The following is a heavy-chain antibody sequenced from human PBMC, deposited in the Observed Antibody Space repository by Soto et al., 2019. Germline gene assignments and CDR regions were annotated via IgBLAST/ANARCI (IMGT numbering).Heavy chain of an antibody. D-gene: IGHD3-22*01. Sequence: PGGSLRLSCAASGFSFSDYTMNWVRQAPGKGLEWIAYISNDGSSTFYADSVEGRFTISRDNAKNSVYLLLNTLRVEDTAVYYCARRYYDSSGYPAWGHGTLVTVSS. CDR1: GFSFSDYT. CDR2: ISNDGSST. V-gene: IGHV3-48*01. CDR3: ARRYYDSSGYPA. J-gene: IGHJ5*01.